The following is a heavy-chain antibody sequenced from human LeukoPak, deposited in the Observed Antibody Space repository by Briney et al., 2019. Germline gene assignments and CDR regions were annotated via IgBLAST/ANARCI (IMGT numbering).Heavy chain of an antibody. V-gene: IGHV3-21*01. J-gene: IGHJ4*02. Sequence: GGSLRLSCAASGFTFSSYSMNWVRQPPGKGLEWVSYISSSSSYIYYSDSVKGRFTISRDNAKNSLYLQMNSLRAEDTAVYYCAGEGDFDWLFVDSWGQGTLVTVSS. CDR1: GFTFSSYS. CDR2: ISSSSSYI. D-gene: IGHD3-9*01. CDR3: AGEGDFDWLFVDS.